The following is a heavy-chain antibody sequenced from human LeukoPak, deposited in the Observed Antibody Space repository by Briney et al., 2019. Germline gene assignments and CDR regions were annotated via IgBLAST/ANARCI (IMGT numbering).Heavy chain of an antibody. CDR2: INPSGGST. J-gene: IGHJ4*02. V-gene: IGHV1-46*01. Sequence: GASVNVSCTASVYTFTSYYMHWVRQAPGQGLEWMGVINPSGGSTSYAQKFQGRVTMTRDTSTSTVYMELSSLRSEDTAVYYCAVPWSGYVLDYWGQGTLVTVSS. D-gene: IGHD3-3*01. CDR1: VYTFTSYY. CDR3: AVPWSGYVLDY.